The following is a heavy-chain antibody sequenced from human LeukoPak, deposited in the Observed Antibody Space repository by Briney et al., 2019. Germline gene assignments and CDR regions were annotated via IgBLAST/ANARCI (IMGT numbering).Heavy chain of an antibody. Sequence: PSETLSLTCTVSGDSVSNGNYYWSWLRQPPGKALEWIGYIYYSGSTYYNPSLEGRVTISVDTSKNQFSVKLRSVTAADTAVYYCARGGELLWFGDHRKLDYWGQGTLVTVSS. CDR1: GDSVSNGNYY. V-gene: IGHV4-61*01. CDR3: ARGGELLWFGDHRKLDY. J-gene: IGHJ4*02. D-gene: IGHD3-10*01. CDR2: IYYSGST.